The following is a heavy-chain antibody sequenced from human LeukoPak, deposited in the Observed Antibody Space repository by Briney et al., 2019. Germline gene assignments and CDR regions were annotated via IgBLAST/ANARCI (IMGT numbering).Heavy chain of an antibody. Sequence: ASGKVSCKASGYTFTSYGISWVRQAPGQGLEWMGWISAYNGNTNYAQKLQGRVTMTTDTSTSTAYMELRSLRSDDTAVYYCARDLTVVTAYYFDYWGQGTLVTVSS. CDR2: ISAYNGNT. CDR3: ARDLTVVTAYYFDY. CDR1: GYTFTSYG. D-gene: IGHD2-21*02. J-gene: IGHJ4*02. V-gene: IGHV1-18*01.